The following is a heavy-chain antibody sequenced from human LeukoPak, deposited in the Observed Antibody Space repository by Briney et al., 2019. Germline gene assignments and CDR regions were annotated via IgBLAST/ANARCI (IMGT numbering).Heavy chain of an antibody. J-gene: IGHJ3*02. CDR3: AKVRRTVTTIFDAFDI. D-gene: IGHD4-17*01. V-gene: IGHV3-23*01. CDR1: GFTFSSYE. CDR2: ISGSGGST. Sequence: GGSLRLSCAASGFTFSSYEMNWVRQAPGKGLEWVSAISGSGGSTYYADSVKGRFTISRDNSKNTLYLQMNSLRAEDTAVYYCAKVRRTVTTIFDAFDIWGQGTMVTVSS.